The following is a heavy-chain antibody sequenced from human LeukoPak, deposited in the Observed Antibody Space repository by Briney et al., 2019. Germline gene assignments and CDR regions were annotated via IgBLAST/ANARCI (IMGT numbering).Heavy chain of an antibody. CDR3: ARGVVIVVEPAANTIDY. Sequence: TGGSLRLSCVASGFTFRDYTMNWVRQAPGKGLEWVSAISKSSTYIKYADSVKGRFTVSRDNAKNSLFLQMNSLRVEDTAVYYCARGVVIVVEPAANTIDYWGQGTRVTVSS. V-gene: IGHV3-21*01. CDR1: GFTFRDYT. J-gene: IGHJ4*02. D-gene: IGHD2-2*01. CDR2: ISKSSTYI.